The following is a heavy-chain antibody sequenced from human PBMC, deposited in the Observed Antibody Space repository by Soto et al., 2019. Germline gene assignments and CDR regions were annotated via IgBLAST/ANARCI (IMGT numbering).Heavy chain of an antibody. D-gene: IGHD2-2*01. CDR2: ISGSGGST. CDR1: GFTFSSYA. CDR3: AKDLCSSTSCYPYYYYYGMDV. V-gene: IGHV3-23*01. Sequence: GGSLRLSCAASGFTFSSYAMSWVRQAPGKGLEWVSAISGSGGSTYYADSVKGRFTISRDNSKNTLYLQMNSLRAEDTAVYYCAKDLCSSTSCYPYYYYYGMDVWGQGTTVTVSS. J-gene: IGHJ6*02.